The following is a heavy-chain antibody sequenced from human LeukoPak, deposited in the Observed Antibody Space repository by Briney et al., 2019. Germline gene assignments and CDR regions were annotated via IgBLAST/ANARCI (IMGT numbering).Heavy chain of an antibody. CDR2: IIPILGIA. J-gene: IGHJ6*02. CDR3: ASASEYGSGSYSYYYYGMDV. CDR1: GGTFSSYA. Sequence: SVKVSCKASGGTFSSYAISWVRQAPGQGLEWMGRIIPILGIANYAKKFQGRVTITADKSTSTAYMELSSLRSEDTAAYYCASASEYGSGSYSYYYYGMDVWGQGTTVTVSS. V-gene: IGHV1-69*04. D-gene: IGHD3-10*01.